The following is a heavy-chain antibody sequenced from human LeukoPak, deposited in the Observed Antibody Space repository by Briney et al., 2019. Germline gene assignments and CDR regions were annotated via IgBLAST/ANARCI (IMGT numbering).Heavy chain of an antibody. Sequence: ASVKVSCKASGYTFTSYYMHWVRQAPGQGLEWMGIINPSGGSTNYAQKFQGRVTMTRDMSTSTVYMELSSLRSEDTAVYYCARDLVVPATYYYYYMDVWGKGTTVTVSS. D-gene: IGHD2-2*01. CDR1: GYTFTSYY. V-gene: IGHV1-46*01. J-gene: IGHJ6*03. CDR3: ARDLVVPATYYYYYMDV. CDR2: INPSGGST.